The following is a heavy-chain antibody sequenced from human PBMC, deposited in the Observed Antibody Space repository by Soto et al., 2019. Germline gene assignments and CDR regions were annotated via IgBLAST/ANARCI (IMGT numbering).Heavy chain of an antibody. V-gene: IGHV4-59*01. D-gene: IGHD6-6*01. J-gene: IGHJ6*02. CDR3: ARAGSSYYYYGMDV. Sequence: PSETLSLTCTVSGGSISSYYWSWIRQPPGKGLEWIGCIYYSGSTNYNPSLKSRVTISVDTSKNQFSLKLSSVTAADTAVYYCARAGSSYYYYGMDVWGQGTTVTVSS. CDR1: GGSISSYY. CDR2: IYYSGST.